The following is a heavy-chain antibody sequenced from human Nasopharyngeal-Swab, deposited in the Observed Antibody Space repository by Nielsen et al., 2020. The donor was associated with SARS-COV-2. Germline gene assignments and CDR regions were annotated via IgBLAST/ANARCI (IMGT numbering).Heavy chain of an antibody. V-gene: IGHV3-30*18. CDR2: ISYDGSNK. D-gene: IGHD3-9*01. CDR1: GFTFRSYG. CDR3: AKEAGYYDILTGYYLSLGYGMDV. Sequence: GESLKLSCAASGFTFRSYGLHWVRQAPGKGLEWVSGISYDGSNKYYADSVKGRFTISRDNSKNTLYLQMNSLRAEDTAVYYCAKEAGYYDILTGYYLSLGYGMDVWGQGTTVTVSS. J-gene: IGHJ6*02.